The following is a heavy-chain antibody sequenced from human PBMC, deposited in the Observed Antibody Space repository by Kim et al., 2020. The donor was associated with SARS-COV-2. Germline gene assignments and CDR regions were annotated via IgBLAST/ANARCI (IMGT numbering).Heavy chain of an antibody. V-gene: IGHV3-11*06. CDR3: ARFRSTRVGTLFSVIGGMDV. J-gene: IGHJ6*02. D-gene: IGHD3-10*01. CDR2: ISSSSSYT. CDR1: GFTFSDYY. Sequence: GGSLRLSCAASGFTFSDYYMSWIRQAPGKGLEWVSCISSSSSYTNYADSVKGRFTISRDNAKNPLYLQMNSLRAEDTAVYYCARFRSTRVGTLFSVIGGMDVWRRGTTVPLS.